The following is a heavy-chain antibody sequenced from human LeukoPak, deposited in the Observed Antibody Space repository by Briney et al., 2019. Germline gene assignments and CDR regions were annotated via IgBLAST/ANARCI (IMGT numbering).Heavy chain of an antibody. V-gene: IGHV3-43*02. J-gene: IGHJ3*02. Sequence: PGGSLRLSCAASGFTFDDYAMHWVRRAPGKGLEWVSLISGDGGSTYYADSVKGRFTISRDNSKNSLYLQMNSLRTEDTALYYCAKEGIAAAGGAFDIWGQGTMVTVSS. CDR1: GFTFDDYA. CDR3: AKEGIAAAGGAFDI. D-gene: IGHD6-13*01. CDR2: ISGDGGST.